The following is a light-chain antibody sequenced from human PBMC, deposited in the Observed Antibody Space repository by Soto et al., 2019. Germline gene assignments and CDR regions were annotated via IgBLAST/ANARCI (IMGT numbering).Light chain of an antibody. CDR2: AAS. CDR3: QQSYSTPYT. V-gene: IGKV1-39*01. Sequence: DIQMTQSPSSLSASVGDRVTITCRASQSIRTYLNWYQQKPGKAPNLLIYAASNLQSGVPSRFSGSGSGTDFTLTISSLQPEDFATYFCQQSYSTPYTFGQGTKLEIK. CDR1: QSIRTY. J-gene: IGKJ2*01.